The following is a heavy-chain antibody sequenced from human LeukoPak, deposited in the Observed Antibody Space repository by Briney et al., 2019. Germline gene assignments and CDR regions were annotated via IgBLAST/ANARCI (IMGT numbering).Heavy chain of an antibody. CDR2: IYYSGST. CDR1: GGSISSSSYY. CDR3: ARHGGRYCSSTSCRYYFDY. Sequence: SETLSLTCTVSGGSISSSSYYWGWIRQPPGKGLEWIGSIYYSGSTYYNPSLKRRVTISVDTSKTPSSLKLSSVTAADTAVYYCARHGGRYCSSTSCRYYFDYWGQGTLVTVSS. V-gene: IGHV4-39*01. D-gene: IGHD2-2*01. J-gene: IGHJ4*02.